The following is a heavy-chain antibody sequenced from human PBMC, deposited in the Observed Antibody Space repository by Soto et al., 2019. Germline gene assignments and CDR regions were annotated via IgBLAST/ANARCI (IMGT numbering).Heavy chain of an antibody. CDR2: IYYSGST. CDR3: ASRHSSPYFDY. CDR1: GGSISSSSYY. V-gene: IGHV4-39*07. J-gene: IGHJ4*02. Sequence: SETLSLTCPVSGGSISSSSYYWGWIRQPPGKGLEWIGSIYYSGSTYYNPSLKSRVTISVDTSKNQFSLKLNSVTAADTAVYYCASRHSSPYFDYWGQGTLVTVSS. D-gene: IGHD6-13*01.